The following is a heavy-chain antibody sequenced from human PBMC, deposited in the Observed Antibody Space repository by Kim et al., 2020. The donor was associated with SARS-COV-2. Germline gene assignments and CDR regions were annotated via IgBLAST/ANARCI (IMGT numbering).Heavy chain of an antibody. V-gene: IGHV4-31*02. CDR3: ARALRRYKYGRIDY. D-gene: IGHD4-17*01. Sequence: YNQSLKSRATMSEDTSKNQLSLKLSSVTDADKALYYCARALRRYKYGRIDYWGQGTLVTVSS. J-gene: IGHJ4*02.